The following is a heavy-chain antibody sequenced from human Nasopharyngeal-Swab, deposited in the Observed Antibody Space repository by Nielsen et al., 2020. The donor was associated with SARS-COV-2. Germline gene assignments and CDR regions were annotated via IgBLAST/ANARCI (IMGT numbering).Heavy chain of an antibody. J-gene: IGHJ5*02. CDR3: ARVAEAAPGRGIDR. Sequence: GESLKISCAAPGFTFSDYWMHWVRQAPGKGLEWVSRIRGDGTATSCADSVNGRFTTSRDNVKNTLFLQMDSLTAEDTAVYYCARVAEAAPGRGIDRWGQGTLVTVSS. D-gene: IGHD6-13*01. V-gene: IGHV3-74*01. CDR1: GFTFSDYW. CDR2: IRGDGTAT.